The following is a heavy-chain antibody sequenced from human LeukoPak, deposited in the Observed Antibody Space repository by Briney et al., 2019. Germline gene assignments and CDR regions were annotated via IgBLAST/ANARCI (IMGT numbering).Heavy chain of an antibody. CDR3: AGALLGYCSSTSCLDY. Sequence: ASVTVSYTASVYTFTVYYMHWVRQAPGQGREGMGWINPNSGGTNYAQKFQGRVTMTRDTSISTAYMELSRLRSDDTAVYYCAGALLGYCSSTSCLDYWGQGTLVTVSS. D-gene: IGHD2-2*01. CDR2: INPNSGGT. CDR1: VYTFTVYY. V-gene: IGHV1-2*02. J-gene: IGHJ4*02.